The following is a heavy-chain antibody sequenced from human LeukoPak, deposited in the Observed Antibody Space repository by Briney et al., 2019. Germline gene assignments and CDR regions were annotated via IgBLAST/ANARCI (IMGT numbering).Heavy chain of an antibody. CDR3: TTIKRGNIFGYFDL. D-gene: IGHD5-18*01. V-gene: IGHV4-59*11. Sequence: PSETLSLTCTVSGGSMTTHHWNWIRQTPGKGLEWIGYVFDSGRTKENPSLKSRVTLSADTSKNQLPLRLSSVTAADTAVYYCTTIKRGNIFGYFDLWGQGILVTVSS. CDR2: VFDSGRT. J-gene: IGHJ4*02. CDR1: GGSMTTHH.